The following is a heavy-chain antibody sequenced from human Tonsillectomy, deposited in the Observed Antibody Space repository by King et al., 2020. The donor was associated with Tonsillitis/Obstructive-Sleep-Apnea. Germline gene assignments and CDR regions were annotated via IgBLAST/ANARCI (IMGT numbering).Heavy chain of an antibody. V-gene: IGHV1-2*02. D-gene: IGHD3-10*01. CDR1: GYTFTDYY. Sequence: VQLVQSGAEVKKPGASVKVSCKASGYTFTDYYMHWVRQAPGQGLEWMGWINPNSGGTDSAQKFRGRVTMTRDTSISTAYMELSSLTSDDTAVYYCSSGRRGYGHGSGDYWGQGTLLTVSS. CDR3: SSGRRGYGHGSGDY. J-gene: IGHJ4*02. CDR2: INPNSGGT.